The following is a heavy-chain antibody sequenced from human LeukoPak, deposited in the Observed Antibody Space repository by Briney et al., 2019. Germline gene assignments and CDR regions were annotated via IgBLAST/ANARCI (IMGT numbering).Heavy chain of an antibody. CDR1: GFTFSTYN. J-gene: IGHJ4*02. D-gene: IGHD6-13*01. Sequence: PGGSLRLSCAASGFTFSTYNMNWVRQAPGKGLDWVSYISSSSSVTHYADSVKGRFTISRDNAKNSLYLQMNSLRDEDTAVYYCARGVDSSSWYLFDYWGQGTLVSVSS. CDR3: ARGVDSSSWYLFDY. V-gene: IGHV3-48*02. CDR2: ISSSSSVT.